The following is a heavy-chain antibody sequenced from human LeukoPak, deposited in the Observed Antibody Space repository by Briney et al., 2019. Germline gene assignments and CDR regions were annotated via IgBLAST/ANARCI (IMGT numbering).Heavy chain of an antibody. V-gene: IGHV3-23*01. Sequence: AGGSLRLSCAASGFTFSSYAMSWVRQAPGKGLEWVSAISGSGGSTYYANSVKGRFTISRDNSKNTLYLQMNSLRAEDTAVYYCAREGAAGWNFDYWGQGTLVTVSS. D-gene: IGHD6-13*01. CDR3: AREGAAGWNFDY. J-gene: IGHJ4*02. CDR2: ISGSGGST. CDR1: GFTFSSYA.